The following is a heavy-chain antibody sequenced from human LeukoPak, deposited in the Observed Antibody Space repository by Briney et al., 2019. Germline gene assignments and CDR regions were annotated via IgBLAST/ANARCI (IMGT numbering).Heavy chain of an antibody. CDR2: IYYSGST. D-gene: IGHD6-19*01. CDR3: ARGPAGSSGWYAFDH. CDR1: GGSVSSGSYY. V-gene: IGHV4-61*01. Sequence: SETLSLTCTVSGGSVSSGSYYWSWIRQPPGKGLEWIGYIYYSGSTNYNPSLKSRGTISVDTSKNQFSLKLSSVTAADTAVYYCARGPAGSSGWYAFDHWGQGTLVTVSS. J-gene: IGHJ4*02.